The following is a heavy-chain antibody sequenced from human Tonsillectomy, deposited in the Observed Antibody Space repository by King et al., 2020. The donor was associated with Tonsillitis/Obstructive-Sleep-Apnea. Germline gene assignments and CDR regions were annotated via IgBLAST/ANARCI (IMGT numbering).Heavy chain of an antibody. CDR2: INHSGST. CDR3: ATEGGNWFDP. CDR1: GGSFNVYY. J-gene: IGHJ5*02. D-gene: IGHD3-16*01. V-gene: IGHV4-34*01. Sequence: VQLQQWGAGLLKPSETLSLTCAVYGGSFNVYYWSWIRQSPGKGLEWIGEINHSGSTNYNPSLKSRATISVDTSKNQIALKLNSVTAADTAAYYCATEGGNWFDPWGPGTLVTVSS.